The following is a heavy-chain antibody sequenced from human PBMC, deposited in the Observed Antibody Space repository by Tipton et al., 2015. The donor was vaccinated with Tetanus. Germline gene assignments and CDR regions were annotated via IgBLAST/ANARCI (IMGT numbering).Heavy chain of an antibody. CDR1: GGSITDFY. D-gene: IGHD1-14*01. J-gene: IGHJ5*02. CDR2: MFRSGST. CDR3: ARGGTYKYDWFDP. V-gene: IGHV4-59*01. Sequence: GLVKPSETLSLTCTVSGGSITDFYWSWIRQSPGKGLEYIGYMFRSGSTNYNPSLQSRVTLSIDTSKNQFSLKLTSVTPADTAVYFCARGGTYKYDWFDPWGQGTLVTVSS.